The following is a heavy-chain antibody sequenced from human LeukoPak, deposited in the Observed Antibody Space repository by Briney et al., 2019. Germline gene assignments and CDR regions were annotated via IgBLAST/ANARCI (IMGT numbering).Heavy chain of an antibody. CDR1: GFTFSSYW. D-gene: IGHD3-10*01. J-gene: IGHJ6*02. Sequence: GGSLRLSCAASGFTFSSYWMSWVRQAPGKGLEWVANIKQDGSEKYYVDSVKGRFTVSRDNSKNTLYLEMDSLTDDDTAVYYCARDEEAGGLDVWGQGTTVTVSS. CDR3: ARDEEAGGLDV. V-gene: IGHV3-7*01. CDR2: IKQDGSEK.